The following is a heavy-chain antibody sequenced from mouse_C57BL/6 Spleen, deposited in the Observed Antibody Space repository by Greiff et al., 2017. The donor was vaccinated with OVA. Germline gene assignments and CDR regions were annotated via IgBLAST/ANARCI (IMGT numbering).Heavy chain of an antibody. CDR3: ARHYDYDGYFDY. V-gene: IGHV1-81*01. CDR2: IYPRSGNT. CDR1: GYTFTSYG. J-gene: IGHJ2*01. Sequence: QVQLQQSGAELARPGASVKLSCKASGYTFTSYGISWVKQRTGPGLEWIGEIYPRSGNTYYNEKFKGKATLTADKSSSTAYMELHSLTSEDSAVYVCARHYDYDGYFDYWGQGTTLTVSS. D-gene: IGHD2-4*01.